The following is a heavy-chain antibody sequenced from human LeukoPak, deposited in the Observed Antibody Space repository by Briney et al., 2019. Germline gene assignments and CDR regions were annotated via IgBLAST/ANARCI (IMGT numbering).Heavy chain of an antibody. CDR3: ARGRRDGYNPDAFDI. Sequence: SETLSPTCTVSGGSISSHYWSWIRQPPGKGLEWIGYIYYTGSTKYIPSLKSRVAMSVDTSRNQFSLKLSSVTAADTAVYYCARGRRDGYNPDAFDIWGQGTVVSVSS. V-gene: IGHV4-59*11. D-gene: IGHD5-24*01. CDR2: IYYTGST. J-gene: IGHJ3*02. CDR1: GGSISSHY.